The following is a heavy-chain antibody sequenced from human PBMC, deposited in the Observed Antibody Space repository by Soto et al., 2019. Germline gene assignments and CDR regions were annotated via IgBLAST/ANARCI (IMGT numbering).Heavy chain of an antibody. V-gene: IGHV3-64*01. J-gene: IGHJ3*02. CDR2: ISSNGGST. CDR3: ARDTTVGAFDI. D-gene: IGHD4-17*01. CDR1: GFTFSSYA. Sequence: GGSLRLSCAASGFTFSSYAMHWVRQAPGKGLEYVSAISSNGGSTYYANSVKGRFTISRDNSKNTLYLQMGSLRAEDMAVYYCARDTTVGAFDIWGQGTMVTVSS.